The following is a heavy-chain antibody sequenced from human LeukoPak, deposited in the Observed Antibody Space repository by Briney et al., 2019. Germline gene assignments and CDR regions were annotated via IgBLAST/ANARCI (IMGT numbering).Heavy chain of an antibody. CDR3: ARDRAWGGGYFDY. V-gene: IGHV3-48*01. D-gene: IGHD3-16*01. J-gene: IGHJ4*02. CDR1: GFTFSSYS. CDR2: ISGSSSTI. Sequence: GGSLRLSCAASGFTFSSYSMNWVRQAPGKGLEWISYISGSSSTIYYADSVRGRFTISRDNAKNSLYLQMNSLRAEDTAVYYCARDRAWGGGYFDYWGQGTLVTVSS.